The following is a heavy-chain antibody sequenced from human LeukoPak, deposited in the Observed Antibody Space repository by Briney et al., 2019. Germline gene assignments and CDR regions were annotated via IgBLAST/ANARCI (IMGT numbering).Heavy chain of an antibody. CDR1: GFTFSSYS. Sequence: GGSLRLSCAASGFTFSSYSMNWVRQAPGKGLEWVSSISSSSSYIYYADSVKGRFTISRDNAKNSLYLQMNSLRAEDTAVYYCARDPGEYSSSSGFDYWGQGTLVTVSS. J-gene: IGHJ4*02. D-gene: IGHD6-6*01. V-gene: IGHV3-21*01. CDR2: ISSSSSYI. CDR3: ARDPGEYSSSSGFDY.